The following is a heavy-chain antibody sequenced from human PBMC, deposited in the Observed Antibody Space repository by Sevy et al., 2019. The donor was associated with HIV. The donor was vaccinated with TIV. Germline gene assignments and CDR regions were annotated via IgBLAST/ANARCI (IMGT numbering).Heavy chain of an antibody. CDR2: IKGDGSEK. Sequence: GGSLRLSCAASGFNFNKYEMRWVRQAPGKGLEYVAIIKGDGSEKYYMDSVKGRFTISRDNAANSVYLQMNSLRAEDTAVYHCVRAGAFGTYDSWGQGTLVTVSS. V-gene: IGHV3-7*01. J-gene: IGHJ4*02. D-gene: IGHD3-10*01. CDR3: VRAGAFGTYDS. CDR1: GFNFNKYE.